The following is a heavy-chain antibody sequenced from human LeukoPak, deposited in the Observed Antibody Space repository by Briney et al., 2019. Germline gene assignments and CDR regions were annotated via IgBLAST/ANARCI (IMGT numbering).Heavy chain of an antibody. CDR1: GGTFSSYA. J-gene: IGHJ5*01. V-gene: IGHV1-69*06. D-gene: IGHD2-15*01. CDR2: IIPIFGTA. Sequence: ASVKVSCKASGGTFSSYAISWVRQAPGQGLEWMGGIIPIFGTANYAQKFQGRVTITADKSTSTAYMELSSLRSEDTAVYYCARDWVLGYCSGGSCPNWFDSWGQGTLVTVSS. CDR3: ARDWVLGYCSGGSCPNWFDS.